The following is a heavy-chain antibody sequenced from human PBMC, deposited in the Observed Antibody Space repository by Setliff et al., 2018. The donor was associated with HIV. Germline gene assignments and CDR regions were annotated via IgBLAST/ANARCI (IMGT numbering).Heavy chain of an antibody. CDR2: INVGNGNT. J-gene: IGHJ4*02. Sequence: EASVKVSCKASGYTFTNYAIHWVRQAPGQRLEWMGWINVGNGNTKFSEKFQGRVMITSDTSANTVYMFLRSLRSEDTAVYYCARGYNYGYGGQGVNWWDAFDNWGKGALVTVSS. D-gene: IGHD3-16*01. CDR1: GYTFTNYA. V-gene: IGHV1-3*01. CDR3: ARGYNYGYGGQGVNWWDAFDN.